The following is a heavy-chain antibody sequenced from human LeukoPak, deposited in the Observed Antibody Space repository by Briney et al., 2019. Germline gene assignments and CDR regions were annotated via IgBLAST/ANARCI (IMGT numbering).Heavy chain of an antibody. Sequence: SVKVSCKASGGTFSSYAISWVRQAPGQGLEWMGRIIPIFGTANYAQKFQGRVTITTDESTSTAYMELSSLRSEDTVVYYCARAIAAAGYFDYWGQGTLVTVSS. J-gene: IGHJ4*02. CDR3: ARAIAAAGYFDY. CDR2: IIPIFGTA. V-gene: IGHV1-69*05. D-gene: IGHD6-13*01. CDR1: GGTFSSYA.